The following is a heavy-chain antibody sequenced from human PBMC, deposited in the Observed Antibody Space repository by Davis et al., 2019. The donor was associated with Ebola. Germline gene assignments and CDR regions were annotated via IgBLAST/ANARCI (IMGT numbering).Heavy chain of an antibody. CDR3: ARVSTDSNYYGLDYYYYGVDV. Sequence: AASVKVSCKASGYTFTSYGISWVRQAPGQGLEWMGWISAYNGNTNYAQKLQGRVTMTTDTSTSTAYMELSSLRSEDTAVYYCARVSTDSNYYGLDYYYYGVDVWGQGTTVTVSS. CDR1: GYTFTSYG. D-gene: IGHD4-11*01. CDR2: ISAYNGNT. J-gene: IGHJ6*02. V-gene: IGHV1-18*01.